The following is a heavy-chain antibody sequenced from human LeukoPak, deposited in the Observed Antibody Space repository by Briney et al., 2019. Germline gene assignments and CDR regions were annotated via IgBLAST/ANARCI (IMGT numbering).Heavy chain of an antibody. V-gene: IGHV4-34*01. CDR2: ISHSGST. J-gene: IGHJ4*02. CDR3: ARATDISSWYLAY. D-gene: IGHD6-13*01. Sequence: SETLSLTCAVYGGSFSGYYWSWIRQPPGKGLEWIGEISHSGSTNYDPSLESRVTMSVDTSKNQFSLKLTSVTAADTAVYYCARATDISSWYLAYWGQGTLVTVSS. CDR1: GGSFSGYY.